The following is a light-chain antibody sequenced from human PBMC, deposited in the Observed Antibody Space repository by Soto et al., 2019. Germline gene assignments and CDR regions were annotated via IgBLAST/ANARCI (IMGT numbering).Light chain of an antibody. Sequence: DIQMTQSPSSLSASVGDRVTITCRASQSISSYLNWYQQKPGKAPKLLIYAASSLQSGVPSRFSGSGSGTDFTLTISSLQPEDFAGYYCQQSYSTPRTF. CDR1: QSISSY. J-gene: IGKJ1*01. CDR2: AAS. V-gene: IGKV1-39*01. CDR3: QQSYSTPRT.